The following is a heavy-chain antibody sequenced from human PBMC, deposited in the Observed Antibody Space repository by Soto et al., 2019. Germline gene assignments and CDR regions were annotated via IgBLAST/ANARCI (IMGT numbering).Heavy chain of an antibody. D-gene: IGHD3-10*01. V-gene: IGHV3-74*01. CDR3: IRGPRPSSVGTGAF. CDR2: INDDGTRT. Sequence: PGGSLRLSCAASGFAFNMYWMHWVRQVPGEGPEWVTRINDDGTRTDYAHAAKGRFTISRDNAKDILYLQLHAMRVNDTATYEYIRGPRPSSVGTGAFWGQGTLVTVSS. J-gene: IGHJ4*02. CDR1: GFAFNMYW.